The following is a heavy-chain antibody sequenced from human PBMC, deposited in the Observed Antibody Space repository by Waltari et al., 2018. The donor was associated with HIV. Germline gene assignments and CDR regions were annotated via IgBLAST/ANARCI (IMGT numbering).Heavy chain of an antibody. CDR2: INHSGST. D-gene: IGHD6-19*01. J-gene: IGHJ4*02. CDR1: GGSFSGYY. Sequence: QVQLQQWGAGLLKPSETLSLTCAVYGGSFSGYYWSRLRQPPGKGREWIGEINHSGSTNYNPSLKSRVTISVDTSKNQFSLKLSSVTAADTAVYYCARVKGYQLLYSSGWYYFDYWGQGTLVTVSS. CDR3: ARVKGYQLLYSSGWYYFDY. V-gene: IGHV4-34*01.